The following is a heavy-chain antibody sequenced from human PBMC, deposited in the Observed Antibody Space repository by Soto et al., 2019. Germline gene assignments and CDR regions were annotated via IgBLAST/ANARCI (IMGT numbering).Heavy chain of an antibody. CDR1: GSTFSSYA. Sequence: GGSLRLSCAASGSTFSSYAMHWVRQAPGKGLEWVAVISYDGSNKYYADSVKGRFTISRDNSKNTLYLQMNSLRAEDTAVYYCARYQPLLRYFDYWGQGTLVTVSS. CDR3: ARYQPLLRYFDY. CDR2: ISYDGSNK. V-gene: IGHV3-30-3*01. J-gene: IGHJ4*02. D-gene: IGHD2-2*01.